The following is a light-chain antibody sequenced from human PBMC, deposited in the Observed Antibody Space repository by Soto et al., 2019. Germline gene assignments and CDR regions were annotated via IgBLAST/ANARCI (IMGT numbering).Light chain of an antibody. Sequence: QSALTQPASVSGSPGQSITISCTGTSSDVGGYNYVSWYQQHPGKAPKLMIYDVSNRPSGVYNRFSGSKSGNTASLTISGLQAEDEADYYCSSYTSSSTGVFGTGTKVTVL. CDR1: SSDVGGYNY. V-gene: IGLV2-14*01. CDR2: DVS. CDR3: SSYTSSSTGV. J-gene: IGLJ1*01.